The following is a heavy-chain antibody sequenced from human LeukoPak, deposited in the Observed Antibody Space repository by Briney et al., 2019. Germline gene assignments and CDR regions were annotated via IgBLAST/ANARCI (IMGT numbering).Heavy chain of an antibody. Sequence: SETLSLTCTVSGGSISSSSYYWGWIRQPPGKGLEWIGSIYYSGSTYYNPSLKSRVTISVDTSKNQFSLKLSSVTAADTAVYYCAREWWAATGWKEDYYFDYWGQGTLVTVSS. V-gene: IGHV4-39*07. CDR2: IYYSGST. J-gene: IGHJ4*02. CDR1: GGSISSSSYY. CDR3: AREWWAATGWKEDYYFDY. D-gene: IGHD2-15*01.